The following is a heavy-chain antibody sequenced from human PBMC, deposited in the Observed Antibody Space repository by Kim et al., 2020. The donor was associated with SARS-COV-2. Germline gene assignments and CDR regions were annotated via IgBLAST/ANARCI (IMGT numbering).Heavy chain of an antibody. CDR3: ARAQDWNFDAFDI. CDR2: ISYDGSNK. Sequence: GGSLRLSCAASGFTFSSYAMHWVRQAPGKGLEWVAVISYDGSNKYYADSVKGRFTISRDNSKNTLYLQMNSLRAEDTAVYYCARAQDWNFDAFDIWGQGTMVTVSS. V-gene: IGHV3-30*04. D-gene: IGHD1-7*01. J-gene: IGHJ3*02. CDR1: GFTFSSYA.